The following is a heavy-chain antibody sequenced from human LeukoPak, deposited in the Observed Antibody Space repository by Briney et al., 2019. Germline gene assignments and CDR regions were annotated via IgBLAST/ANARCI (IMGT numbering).Heavy chain of an antibody. D-gene: IGHD6-19*01. CDR3: ARGSIAVAGTEKYFDY. V-gene: IGHV4-59*12. Sequence: SETLSLTCTVSGGSISSYYWSWIRQPPGKGLEWIGYIYYSGSTNYNPSLKSRVTISVDTSKNQFSLKLSSVTAADTAVYYCARGSIAVAGTEKYFDYWGQGTLVTVSS. CDR1: GGSISSYY. J-gene: IGHJ4*02. CDR2: IYYSGST.